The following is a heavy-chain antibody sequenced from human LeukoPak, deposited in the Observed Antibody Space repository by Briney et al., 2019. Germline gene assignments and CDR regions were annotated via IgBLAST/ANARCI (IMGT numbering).Heavy chain of an antibody. J-gene: IGHJ5*02. CDR3: AGGPWHGSGAPPMGWFDP. Sequence: GGSLRLSCAASGFTFSDYYMSWIRQAPGKGLEWVSYISSSGSTIYYADSVKGRSTISRDNAKNSLYLQMNSLRAEDTAVYYCAGGPWHGSGAPPMGWFDPWGQGTLVTVSS. CDR1: GFTFSDYY. V-gene: IGHV3-11*01. CDR2: ISSSGSTI. D-gene: IGHD3-10*01.